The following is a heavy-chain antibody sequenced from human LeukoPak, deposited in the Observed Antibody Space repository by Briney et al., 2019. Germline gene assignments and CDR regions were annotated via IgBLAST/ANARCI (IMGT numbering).Heavy chain of an antibody. J-gene: IGHJ4*01. V-gene: IGHV3-30*03. CDR2: ISYDGSNK. D-gene: IGHD3-10*01. Sequence: GGSLGLSCAASGFTFSSYGMHWVRQAPGKGLEWAAVISYDGSNKYYADSVKGRFTISRDNPKNTLYLQMNSLRAEDTAVYFLARAYGSGTYYNAAFDYWGRGTPVTVSS. CDR1: GFTFSSYG. CDR3: ARAYGSGTYYNAAFDY.